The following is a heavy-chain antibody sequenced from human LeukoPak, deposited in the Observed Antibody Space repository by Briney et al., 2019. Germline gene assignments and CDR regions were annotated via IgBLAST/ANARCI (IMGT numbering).Heavy chain of an antibody. CDR2: IYPGDSGT. D-gene: IGHD4-23*01. V-gene: IGHV5-51*01. Sequence: GESLKISCKGSGYSFTSYWIGWVRQMPGKGLEWMGIIYPGDSGTRYSPSFQGQVTFSADKSINTAYLQWSSLKASDTAMYYCARPIYGGDSGGGYFFDYWGQGTLVTVSS. CDR3: ARPIYGGDSGGGYFFDY. J-gene: IGHJ4*02. CDR1: GYSFTSYW.